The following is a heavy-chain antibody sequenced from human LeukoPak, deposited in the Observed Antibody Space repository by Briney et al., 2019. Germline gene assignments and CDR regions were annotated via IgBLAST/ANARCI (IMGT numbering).Heavy chain of an antibody. D-gene: IGHD3-22*01. CDR2: IYYSGST. V-gene: IGHV4-39*07. CDR1: GGSISSSSYY. J-gene: IGHJ4*02. CDR3: ARVRRTNYYDSSGYPPAYYFDY. Sequence: PSETLSLTCTVSGGSISSSSYYWGWIRQPPGKGLEWIGSIYYSGSTYYNPSLKSRVTISVDTSKNQFSLKLSSVTAADTAVYYCARVRRTNYYDSSGYPPAYYFDYWGQGTLVTVSS.